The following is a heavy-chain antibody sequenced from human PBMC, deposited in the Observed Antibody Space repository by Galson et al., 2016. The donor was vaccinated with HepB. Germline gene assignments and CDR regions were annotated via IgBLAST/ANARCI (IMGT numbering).Heavy chain of an antibody. Sequence: PALVKPTQTLTLTCTFSGFSLSTRGVGVGWVRQPPGKALEWLALIYWATDKRYRPSLRSRLTITKDTSKNQVVLTMTNMDPEDTATFYCVHRPEDRGGSPFDYWGQGTLVTVSS. J-gene: IGHJ4*02. CDR3: VHRPEDRGGSPFDY. CDR1: GFSLSTRGVG. D-gene: IGHD2-15*01. V-gene: IGHV2-5*02. CDR2: IYWATDK.